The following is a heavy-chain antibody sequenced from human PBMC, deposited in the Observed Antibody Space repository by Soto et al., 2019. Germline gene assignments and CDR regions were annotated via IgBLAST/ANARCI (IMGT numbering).Heavy chain of an antibody. CDR3: ARAGYCSSTSCYFRYFDL. CDR2: IKQDGSEK. D-gene: IGHD2-2*01. J-gene: IGHJ2*01. V-gene: IGHV3-7*04. Sequence: EVQLVESGGGLVQPGGSRRLSCAASGFTFSSYWMSWVRQAPGKGLEWVANIKQDGSEKYYVDSVKGRFTISRDNAKNSLYLQMNSLRAEDTAVYYCARAGYCSSTSCYFRYFDLWGRGTLVTVSS. CDR1: GFTFSSYW.